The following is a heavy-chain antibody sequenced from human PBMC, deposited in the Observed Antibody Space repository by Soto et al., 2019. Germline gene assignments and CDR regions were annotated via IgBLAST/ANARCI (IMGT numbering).Heavy chain of an antibody. D-gene: IGHD2-2*01. V-gene: IGHV1-69*01. CDR1: GGTFSSYA. CDR2: IIPIFGTA. CDR3: GGGLVVPAAMGGEEYYYGMDV. Sequence: QVQLVQSGAEVKKPGSSVKVSCKASGGTFSSYAISWVRQAPGQGLEWMGGIIPIFGTANYAQKFQGRVTITADESTSKAYMALSSRRSEDTAVYYCGGGLVVPAAMGGEEYYYGMDVWGQGTTVTGSS. J-gene: IGHJ6*02.